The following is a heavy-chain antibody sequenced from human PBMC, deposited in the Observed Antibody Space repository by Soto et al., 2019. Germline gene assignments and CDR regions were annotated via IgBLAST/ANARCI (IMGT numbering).Heavy chain of an antibody. Sequence: SETLSLTCTVAGGSINSNYWSWIRQPPGKGLEWIGYIYYSGSTNYNPSLKSRVTISVDTSKNQFSLKLSSVTAADTAVYYCARHHDSWGQGTLVTV. CDR2: IYYSGST. J-gene: IGHJ4*02. CDR3: ARHHDS. V-gene: IGHV4-59*08. CDR1: GGSINSNY.